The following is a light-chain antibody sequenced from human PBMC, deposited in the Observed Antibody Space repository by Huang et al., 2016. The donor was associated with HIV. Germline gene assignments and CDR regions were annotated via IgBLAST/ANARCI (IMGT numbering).Light chain of an antibody. CDR2: KVS. CDR3: MQGTHWPFT. CDR1: QSLVHSDGNTF. J-gene: IGKJ5*01. V-gene: IGKV2-30*02. Sequence: DVVMTQSPLSLPVTLGQPASISCRSSQSLVHSDGNTFLSWFQQRPGQSPRSLIYKVSNRDSGVPDRVSGSGSGTDFTLKISRVEAEDVGVYYCMQGTHWPFTFGQGTRLEIK.